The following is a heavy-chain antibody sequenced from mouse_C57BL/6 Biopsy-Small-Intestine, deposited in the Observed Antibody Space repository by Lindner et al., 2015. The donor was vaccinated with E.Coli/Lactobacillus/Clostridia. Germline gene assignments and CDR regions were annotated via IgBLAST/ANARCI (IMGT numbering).Heavy chain of an antibody. D-gene: IGHD3-1*01. Sequence: SVKVSCKTSGYTFNHYGFSWVRQAPGQGLEWMGWISAYNGDTKYAQNVQGRVTMTTDTSTTTAYMEMRSLRSGDTAVYYCAKDHALLGPRSGYGLDVWGQGTTVTVSS. CDR3: AKDHALLGPRSGYGLDV. CDR1: GYTFNHYG. J-gene: IGHJ1*01. CDR2: ISAYNGDT. V-gene: IGHV14-4*02.